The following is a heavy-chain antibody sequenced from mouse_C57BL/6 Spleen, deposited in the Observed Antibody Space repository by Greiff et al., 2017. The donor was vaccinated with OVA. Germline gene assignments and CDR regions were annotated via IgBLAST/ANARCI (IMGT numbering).Heavy chain of an antibody. Sequence: EVKVEESGGGLVKPGGSLKLSCAASGFTFSDYGMHWVRQAPEKGLEWVAYISSGSSTIYYADTVKGRFTISRDNAKNTLFLQMTSLRSEDTAMYYCARRTYGSSSWFAYWGQGTLVTVSA. D-gene: IGHD1-1*01. CDR1: GFTFSDYG. CDR2: ISSGSSTI. J-gene: IGHJ3*01. CDR3: ARRTYGSSSWFAY. V-gene: IGHV5-17*01.